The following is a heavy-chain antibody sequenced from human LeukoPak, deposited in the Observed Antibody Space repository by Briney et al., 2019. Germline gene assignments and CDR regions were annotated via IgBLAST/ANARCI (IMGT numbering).Heavy chain of an antibody. V-gene: IGHV3-23*01. Sequence: GGSLRLSCAASGFTFSNYAMSWVRQAPGKGLEWVSGISALGGSTYYADSVKGRFTISRDSSKSTLYVQMNSLRAEDTGVYYCAKEAGSGAYSGSYSFDYWGQGTLVTVSS. D-gene: IGHD1-26*01. CDR3: AKEAGSGAYSGSYSFDY. CDR2: ISALGGST. J-gene: IGHJ4*02. CDR1: GFTFSNYA.